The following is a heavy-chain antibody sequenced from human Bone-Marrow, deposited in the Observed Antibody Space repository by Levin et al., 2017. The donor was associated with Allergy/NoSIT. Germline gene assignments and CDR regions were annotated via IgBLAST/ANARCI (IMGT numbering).Heavy chain of an antibody. Sequence: SETLSLTCTVSGGSISGHYWSWIRQPPGLGLEWIGYVSHSGSTNYNFSLKSRVTISVDASNNEFSLQLNSVTAADTAVYYCARFATGVDWFDPWGQGTLVTVSS. V-gene: IGHV4-59*11. D-gene: IGHD1-14*01. CDR1: GGSISGHY. CDR2: VSHSGST. CDR3: ARFATGVDWFDP. J-gene: IGHJ5*02.